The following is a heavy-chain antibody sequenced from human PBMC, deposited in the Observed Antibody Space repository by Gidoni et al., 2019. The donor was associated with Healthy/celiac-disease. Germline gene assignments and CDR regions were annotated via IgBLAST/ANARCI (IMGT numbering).Heavy chain of an antibody. V-gene: IGHV3-30*02. CDR1: GFTFSRYG. CDR2: IRYDGSNK. D-gene: IGHD2-2*01. J-gene: IGHJ6*03. CDR3: AKVEIVVVPADRSHYYYYMDV. Sequence: QVQLVESGGGVVQPGGSLRLSCAASGFTFSRYGMPCVRQAPGKGLEWVAFIRYDGSNKYYADSVKGRFTISRDNSKNTLYLQMNSLRAEDTAVYYCAKVEIVVVPADRSHYYYYMDVWGKGTTVTVSS.